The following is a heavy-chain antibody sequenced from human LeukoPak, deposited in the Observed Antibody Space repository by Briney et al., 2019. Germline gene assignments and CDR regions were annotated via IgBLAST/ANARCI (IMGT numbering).Heavy chain of an antibody. J-gene: IGHJ6*02. CDR3: ARLGYCSGGFCFYGMDV. CDR2: ISGSGGST. D-gene: IGHD2-15*01. CDR1: GFTFSSYA. Sequence: GGSLRLSCAASGFTFSSYAMSWVRQAPGKGLEWVSAISGSGGSTYYADSVKGRFTISRDNSKNTLYLQMNSLRAEDTAVYYCARLGYCSGGFCFYGMDVWGQGSTVTVSS. V-gene: IGHV3-23*01.